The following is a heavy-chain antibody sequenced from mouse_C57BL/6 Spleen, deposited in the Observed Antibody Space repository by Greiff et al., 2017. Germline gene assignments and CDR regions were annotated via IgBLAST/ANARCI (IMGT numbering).Heavy chain of an antibody. J-gene: IGHJ2*01. V-gene: IGHV2-2*01. CDR3: ARGGFDY. CDR2: IWSGGST. CDR1: GFSLTSYG. Sequence: QVQLQQSGPGLVQPSQSLSITCTVSGFSLTSYGVHWVRQSPGKGLEWLGVIWSGGSTDYNAAFISRLSISKDNSKSQVFFKMNSLQADDTAIYYCARGGFDYWGQGTTLKVSS.